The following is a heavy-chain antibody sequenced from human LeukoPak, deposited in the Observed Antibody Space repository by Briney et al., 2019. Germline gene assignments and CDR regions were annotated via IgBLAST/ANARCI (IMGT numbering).Heavy chain of an antibody. D-gene: IGHD5-18*01. Sequence: PGGSLRLSCAASGFTFSSYSMNWVRQAPGKGLEWVSSISSSSSYIYYADSVKGRFTISRDNAKNSLYLQMNSLRAEDTAVYYCARVGYSYGYGFDYWGQGTLVTVSS. V-gene: IGHV3-21*01. CDR2: ISSSSSYI. CDR3: ARVGYSYGYGFDY. CDR1: GFTFSSYS. J-gene: IGHJ4*02.